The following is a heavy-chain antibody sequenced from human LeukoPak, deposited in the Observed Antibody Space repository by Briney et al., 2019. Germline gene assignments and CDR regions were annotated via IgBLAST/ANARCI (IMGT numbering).Heavy chain of an antibody. CDR2: IYYSGST. CDR3: ARGSSGNNWFDP. V-gene: IGHV4-31*03. J-gene: IGHJ5*02. CDR1: GGSISSGGYY. Sequence: SQTLSLTCTVSGGSISSGGYYWSWIRQHPGKGLEWIGYIYYSGSTYYNPSLKSRVTISVDTSKNQFSLKLSSVTAADTAVYYCARGSSGNNWFDPWGQGTLVTVSS. D-gene: IGHD3-10*01.